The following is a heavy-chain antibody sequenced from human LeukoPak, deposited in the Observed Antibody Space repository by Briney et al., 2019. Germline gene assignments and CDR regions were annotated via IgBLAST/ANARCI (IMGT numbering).Heavy chain of an antibody. CDR1: GYTFTSNY. CDR2: IYPRDGST. Sequence: ASVKVSCKASGYTFTSNYIHWVRQAPGQGLEWMGMIYPRDGSTSYAQKFQGRVTVTRDTSTSTAHMELSGLRSEDTAVYYCARDQEGLDYWGQGTLVTVSS. V-gene: IGHV1-46*01. J-gene: IGHJ4*02. CDR3: ARDQEGLDY.